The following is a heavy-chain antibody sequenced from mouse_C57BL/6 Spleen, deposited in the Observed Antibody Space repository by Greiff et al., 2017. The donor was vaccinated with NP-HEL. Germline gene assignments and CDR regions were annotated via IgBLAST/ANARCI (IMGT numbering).Heavy chain of an antibody. V-gene: IGHV5-4*01. J-gene: IGHJ2*01. Sequence: EVKLVESGGGLVKPGGSLKLSCAASGFTFSSYAMSWVRQTPEKRLEWVATISDGGSYTYYPDNVKGRFTISRDNAKNNLYLQMSHLKSEDTAMYYCARDSLPFDYRGQGTLSQSPQ. D-gene: IGHD5-5*01. CDR2: ISDGGSYT. CDR1: GFTFSSYA. CDR3: ARDSLPFDY.